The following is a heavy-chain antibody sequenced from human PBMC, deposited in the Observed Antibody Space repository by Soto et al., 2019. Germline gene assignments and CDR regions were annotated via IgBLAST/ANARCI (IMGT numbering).Heavy chain of an antibody. CDR1: GFNFNSYW. J-gene: IGHJ4*02. CDR2: IKQDGSEK. V-gene: IGHV3-7*05. CDR3: AKHGQGSFDY. Sequence: PGGSLRLSCAVSGFNFNSYWMNWVRQAPGKGLEWVANIKQDGSEKNYVDSVKGRFTISRDNSRNSLYLQLNSLRAEDTAMYYCAKHGQGSFDYWGQGTPVTVSS.